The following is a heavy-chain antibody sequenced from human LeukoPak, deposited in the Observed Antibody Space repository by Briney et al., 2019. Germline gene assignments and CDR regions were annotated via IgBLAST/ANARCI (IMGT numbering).Heavy chain of an antibody. V-gene: IGHV1-18*01. D-gene: IGHD6-13*01. CDR3: ARTYSSYSSNSEFDY. CDR1: GYTFTSYG. Sequence: ASVKVSCKASGYTFTSYGITWVRQAPGQGLEWMGWISAYNGNTDYAQKFQGRVTMITHTSTTTAYTEVTSLISDDTAVYYCARTYSSYSSNSEFDYWGQGTLVTVSS. CDR2: ISAYNGNT. J-gene: IGHJ4*02.